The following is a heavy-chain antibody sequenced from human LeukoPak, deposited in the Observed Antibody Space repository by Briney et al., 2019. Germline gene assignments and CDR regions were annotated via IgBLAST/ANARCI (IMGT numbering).Heavy chain of an antibody. CDR2: ISYDGSNK. CDR3: AKDTMIVASTFDY. J-gene: IGHJ4*02. V-gene: IGHV3-30*18. CDR1: GFTFSSYG. D-gene: IGHD3-22*01. Sequence: GGSLRLSCAASGFTFSSYGMHWVRQAPGKGLEWVAVISYDGSNKYYADSVKGRFTISRDNSKNTLYLQMNSLRAEDTAAYYCAKDTMIVASTFDYWGQGTLVTVSS.